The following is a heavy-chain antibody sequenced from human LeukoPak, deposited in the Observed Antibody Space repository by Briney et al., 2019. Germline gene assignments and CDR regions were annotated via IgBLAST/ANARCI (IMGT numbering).Heavy chain of an antibody. V-gene: IGHV4-34*01. J-gene: IGHJ4*02. D-gene: IGHD2/OR15-2a*01. CDR1: GGSFSGYY. CDR3: AREYAD. CDR2: INHSGST. Sequence: SESLSLTCAVYGGSFSGYYWSWIRQPPGKGLEWIGEINHSGSTNYNPSLKSRVTISVDTSKNQFSLKLSSVTAADTAVYYCAREYADWGQGTLVTVSS.